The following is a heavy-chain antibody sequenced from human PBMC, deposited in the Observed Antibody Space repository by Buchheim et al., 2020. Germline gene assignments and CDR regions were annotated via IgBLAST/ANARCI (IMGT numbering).Heavy chain of an antibody. V-gene: IGHV1-46*03. CDR3: ASSTYLAAAAGTFRGDYYGMDV. CDR2: INPSGGST. CDR1: GYTFTSYY. Sequence: QVQLVQSGAEVKKPGASVKVSCKASGYTFTSYYMHWVRQAPGQGLEWMGIINPSGGSTSYAQKFQGRVTMTRDTSTSTDDMELSSLRSEDTAVYYCASSTYLAAAAGTFRGDYYGMDVWGQGTT. D-gene: IGHD6-13*01. J-gene: IGHJ6*02.